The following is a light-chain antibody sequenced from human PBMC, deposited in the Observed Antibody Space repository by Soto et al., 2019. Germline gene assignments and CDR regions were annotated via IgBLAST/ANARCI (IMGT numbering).Light chain of an antibody. J-gene: IGLJ1*01. CDR3: QSYDTRLSDYV. CDR2: EVS. CDR1: SSDVGGYNY. V-gene: IGLV2-14*01. Sequence: QSALTQPASVSGSPGQSITISCTGTSSDVGGYNYVSWYQQHPGKAPKLMIYEVSNRPSGVPDRFSGSKSGTSASLAITGLQAEDEADYYCQSYDTRLSDYVFG.